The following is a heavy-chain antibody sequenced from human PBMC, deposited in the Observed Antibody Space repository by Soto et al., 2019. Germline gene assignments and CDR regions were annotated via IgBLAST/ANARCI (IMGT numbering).Heavy chain of an antibody. V-gene: IGHV3-23*01. Sequence: PGGSLRLSCAASGFTFSSYAMSWVRQAPWKGLEWVSAISGSGGSTYYADSVKGRFTISRDNSKNTLYLQMNSLRAEDTAVYYCAKDQAARPLGPNTAFDYWGQGTLVTVSS. CDR3: AKDQAARPLGPNTAFDY. CDR2: ISGSGGST. D-gene: IGHD6-6*01. CDR1: GFTFSSYA. J-gene: IGHJ4*02.